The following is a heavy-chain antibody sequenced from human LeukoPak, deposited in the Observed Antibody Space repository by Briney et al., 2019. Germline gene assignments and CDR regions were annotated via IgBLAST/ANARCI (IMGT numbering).Heavy chain of an antibody. J-gene: IGHJ5*02. Sequence: ASVKVSCKASGYTFTSYDIIWVRQATGQGLEWMGWMNPNSGNTGYAQKFQGRVTMTRNTSISTAYMELSSLRSEDSAVYYCARGRTGTMVRGVIILRWFDPWGQGTLVTVSS. CDR3: ARGRTGTMVRGVIILRWFDP. CDR2: MNPNSGNT. CDR1: GYTFTSYD. V-gene: IGHV1-8*01. D-gene: IGHD3-10*01.